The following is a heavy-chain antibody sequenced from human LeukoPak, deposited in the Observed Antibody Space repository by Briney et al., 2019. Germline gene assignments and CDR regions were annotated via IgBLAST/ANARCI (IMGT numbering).Heavy chain of an antibody. Sequence: LVKVSCKAFGGTFRSYVISWVRQAPGQGLEWMGGIVPVSGIASYAQRFEGRVTITADESTNIAYLELRSLTSEDTAFYYCARRVGNFYGSGSYSALDVWGQGTAITVSS. V-gene: IGHV1-69*01. CDR1: GGTFRSYV. CDR3: ARRVGNFYGSGSYSALDV. CDR2: IVPVSGIA. D-gene: IGHD3-10*01. J-gene: IGHJ6*02.